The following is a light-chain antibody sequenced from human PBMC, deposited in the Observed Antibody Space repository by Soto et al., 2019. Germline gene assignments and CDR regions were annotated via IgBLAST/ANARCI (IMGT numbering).Light chain of an antibody. Sequence: QPVLTQSPSASASLGASVKLTCTLSSGHSSYAIAWHQQQPEKGPRYLMKLNSDGSHSKGDGIPDRFSGSSSGAERSLTISSLQSEDAADYYCQTWGTGIWVFGGGTKLTVL. J-gene: IGLJ2*01. V-gene: IGLV4-69*01. CDR3: QTWGTGIWV. CDR2: LNSDGSH. CDR1: SGHSSYA.